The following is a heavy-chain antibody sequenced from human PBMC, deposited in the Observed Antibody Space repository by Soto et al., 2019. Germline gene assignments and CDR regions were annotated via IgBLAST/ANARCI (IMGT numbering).Heavy chain of an antibody. CDR2: IIPIFGTA. D-gene: IGHD3-10*01. V-gene: IGHV1-69*01. CDR1: GGTFSSYA. J-gene: IGHJ4*01. CDR3: ASFSTGSYSRFDY. Sequence: QVQLVQSGAEVKKPGSSVKVSCKASGGTFSSYAISWVRQAPGQGLEWMGGIIPIFGTANYAQKFQGRVTITADESTRTAFMQLSSPRSEDTAVYYCASFSTGSYSRFDYCVHGTLVTVSS.